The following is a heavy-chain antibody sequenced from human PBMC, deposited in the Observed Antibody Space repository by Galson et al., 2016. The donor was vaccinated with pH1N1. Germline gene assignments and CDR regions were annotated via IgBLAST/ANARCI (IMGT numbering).Heavy chain of an antibody. CDR2: IYPSDSDT. Sequence: QSGAEVKKPGKSLKISCKGSGYSFTNYWIGWVRQMPGKGLEWMGIIYPSDSDTRYSPSFQGQVTISADKSISTAYLQWSSLKASDTAIYYCARETPYSSGWGYYHGMDVWGQGTTVTVSS. J-gene: IGHJ6*02. D-gene: IGHD6-25*01. CDR3: ARETPYSSGWGYYHGMDV. CDR1: GYSFTNYW. V-gene: IGHV5-51*01.